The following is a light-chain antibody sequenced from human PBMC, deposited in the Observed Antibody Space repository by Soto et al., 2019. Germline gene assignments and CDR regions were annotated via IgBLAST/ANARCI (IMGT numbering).Light chain of an antibody. CDR3: QQYNSYSPAA. Sequence: DIQMTQSPSTLSASVGDRVTITCRASQSISNWLAWYQQKPGKAPKLLIYKASSLESGVPSRFSGSGSGTEFTLTINSLQPNDFATYYCQQYNSYSPAAFGQGTKVEIK. V-gene: IGKV1-5*03. CDR2: KAS. CDR1: QSISNW. J-gene: IGKJ1*01.